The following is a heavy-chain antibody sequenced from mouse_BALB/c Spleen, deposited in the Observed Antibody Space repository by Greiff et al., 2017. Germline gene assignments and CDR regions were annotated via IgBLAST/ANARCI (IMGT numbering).Heavy chain of an antibody. V-gene: IGHV5-15*02. D-gene: IGHD2-3*01. Sequence: EVMLVESGGGLVQPGGSRKLSCAASGFTFSDYGMAWVRQAPGKGPEWVAFISNLAYSIYYADTVTGRFTISRENAKNTLYLEMSSLRSEDTAMYYCARDNDYFDYWGQGTTLTVSS. J-gene: IGHJ2*01. CDR3: ARDNDYFDY. CDR2: ISNLAYSI. CDR1: GFTFSDYG.